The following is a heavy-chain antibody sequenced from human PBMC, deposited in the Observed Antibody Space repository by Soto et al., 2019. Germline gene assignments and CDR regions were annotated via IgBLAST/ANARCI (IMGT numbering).Heavy chain of an antibody. J-gene: IGHJ4*02. CDR2: MNPNSGNT. CDR1: GYTFTSYD. V-gene: IGHV1-8*01. CDR3: AITHLRFGEHHY. Sequence: QVQLVQSGAEVKKPGASVKVSCKASGYTFTSYDINWVRQATGQGLEWMGWMNPNSGNTGYAQKFQGXGXXXRXXSISTAYMELSSLRSEDTAVYYCAITHLRFGEHHYWGQGTLVTVSS. D-gene: IGHD3-10*01.